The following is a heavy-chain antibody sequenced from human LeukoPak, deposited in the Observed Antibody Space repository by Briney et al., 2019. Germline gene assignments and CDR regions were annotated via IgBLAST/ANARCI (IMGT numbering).Heavy chain of an antibody. Sequence: GGSLRLSCAASGFTFSSYCLHWVRQGPGKGLVCVSRINSDGRTTISADSVKGRFTISRDNEKNTLYLQMNSLRVEDTAVYYCARGDRYSSSWYFDYWGQGTLVTVSS. J-gene: IGHJ4*02. D-gene: IGHD6-13*01. CDR1: GFTFSSYC. CDR3: ARGDRYSSSWYFDY. V-gene: IGHV3-74*01. CDR2: INSDGRTT.